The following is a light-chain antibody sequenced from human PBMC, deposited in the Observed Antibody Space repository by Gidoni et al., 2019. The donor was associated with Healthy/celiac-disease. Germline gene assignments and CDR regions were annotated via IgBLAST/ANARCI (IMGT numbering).Light chain of an antibody. Sequence: SYELTQPPSVSVSPGQTASVTCPGDKLGDKYACWYQQKPGQSPVLVIYQASKRHSGIPERFSGSNSGNTATLTISGTQAMDEADYYCQAWDSSTGHVVFGGGTKLTVL. CDR2: QAS. CDR1: KLGDKY. J-gene: IGLJ2*01. CDR3: QAWDSSTGHVV. V-gene: IGLV3-1*01.